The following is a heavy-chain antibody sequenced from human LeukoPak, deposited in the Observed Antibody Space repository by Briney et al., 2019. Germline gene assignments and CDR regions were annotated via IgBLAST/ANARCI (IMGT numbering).Heavy chain of an antibody. J-gene: IGHJ5*02. V-gene: IGHV1-2*04. CDR3: ARDRGKPPRGYYGSGSYYIRWFDP. CDR1: GYTFTGYY. CDR2: INPNSGGT. D-gene: IGHD3-10*01. Sequence: ASVKVSCKASGYTFTGYYMHWVRQAPGQGLEWMGWINPNSGGTNYAQKFQGWVTMTRDTSISTAYMELSRLRSDDTAVYYCARDRGKPPRGYYGSGSYYIRWFDPWGQGTLVTVSS.